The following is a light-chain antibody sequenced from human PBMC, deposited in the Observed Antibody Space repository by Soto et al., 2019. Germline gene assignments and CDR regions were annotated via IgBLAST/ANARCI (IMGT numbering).Light chain of an antibody. CDR2: GTS. Sequence: EIVLTQSPATLSVSPGAGATLSCRASQSVSTNLAWYQQKPGQAPRLLIYGTSTRATGIPARLSGSGYGTEFSLTISSLQSQDFVVYYCQHYHTWPVTFGPGTKVDIK. J-gene: IGKJ3*01. CDR3: QHYHTWPVT. CDR1: QSVSTN. V-gene: IGKV3-15*01.